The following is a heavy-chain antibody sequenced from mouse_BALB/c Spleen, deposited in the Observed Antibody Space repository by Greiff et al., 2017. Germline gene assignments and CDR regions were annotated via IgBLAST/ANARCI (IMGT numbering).Heavy chain of an antibody. V-gene: IGHV2-2*02. Sequence: QVQLQQSGPGLVQPSQSLSITCTVSGFSLTSYGVHWVRQSPGKGLEWLGVIWSGGSTDYNAAFISRLSISKDNSKSEVFFKMNSLQANDTAIYYCARSGYGNYVWFAYWGQGTLVTVSA. J-gene: IGHJ3*01. CDR1: GFSLTSYG. CDR3: ARSGYGNYVWFAY. CDR2: IWSGGST. D-gene: IGHD2-1*01.